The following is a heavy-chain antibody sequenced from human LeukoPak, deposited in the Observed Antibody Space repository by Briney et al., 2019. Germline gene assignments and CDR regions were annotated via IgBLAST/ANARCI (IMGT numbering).Heavy chain of an antibody. Sequence: SETLSLTCTVSGGSISSYYWSWIRQPPGKGLEWIGYIYYSGSTNYNPSLKSRVTISVDTSKNQFSLKLSSVTAADTAVYYCASTSTSSGSYFWFDPWGQGTLVTVSS. V-gene: IGHV4-59*01. D-gene: IGHD1-26*01. CDR1: GGSISSYY. CDR2: IYYSGST. J-gene: IGHJ5*02. CDR3: ASTSTSSGSYFWFDP.